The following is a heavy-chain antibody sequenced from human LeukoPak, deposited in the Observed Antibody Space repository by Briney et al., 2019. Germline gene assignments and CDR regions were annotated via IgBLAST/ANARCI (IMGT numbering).Heavy chain of an antibody. D-gene: IGHD6-19*01. Sequence: PSETLSLTCTVSGGSISSCYWSWIRQPAGKGLEWIGRIYTSGSTNYNPSLKSRVTMSVDTSKNQFSLKLSSVTAADTAVYYCASQGYGSGYVHFDYWGQGTLVTVSS. J-gene: IGHJ4*02. CDR1: GGSISSCY. CDR3: ASQGYGSGYVHFDY. V-gene: IGHV4-4*07. CDR2: IYTSGST.